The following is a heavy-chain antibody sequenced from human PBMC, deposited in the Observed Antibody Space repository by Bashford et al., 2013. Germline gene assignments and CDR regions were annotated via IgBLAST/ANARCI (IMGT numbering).Heavy chain of an antibody. CDR2: IKQDGSEK. D-gene: IGHD4-17*01. CDR3: ARIGPAYGDYFDC. V-gene: IGHV3-7*01. Sequence: VRQAPGKGLEWVANIKQDGSEKNSVDSVRGRFTISRDNAKNSLYLQMNSLRAEDTAVYYCARIGPAYGDYFDCWGQGTLVTVSS. J-gene: IGHJ4*02.